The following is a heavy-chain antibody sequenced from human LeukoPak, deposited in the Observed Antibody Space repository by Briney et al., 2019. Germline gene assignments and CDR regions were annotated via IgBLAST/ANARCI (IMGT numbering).Heavy chain of an antibody. CDR2: LTAGTRNT. CDR1: GFTFSSFA. J-gene: IGHJ4*01. Sequence: PGGSLRLSCAASGFTFSSFAMTWVRQAPGKGLEWVSTLTAGTRNTYYADSVRGRFTSSRDDSKNTLYLQMNSLRAEDTAAYYCAKDAVAPGSSGDFFDYWGLGTLVTVSS. D-gene: IGHD3-10*01. CDR3: AKDAVAPGSSGDFFDY. V-gene: IGHV3-23*01.